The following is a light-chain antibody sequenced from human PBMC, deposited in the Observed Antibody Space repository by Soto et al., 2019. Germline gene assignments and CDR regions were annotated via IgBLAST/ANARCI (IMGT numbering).Light chain of an antibody. J-gene: IGKJ4*01. CDR3: QKYNTAPLT. CDR1: QAIGNY. CDR2: AAS. V-gene: IGKV1-27*01. Sequence: DILMTQSPSSLSASLGDRVTITCRASQAIGNYLAWYQQKPGKVPKLLIYAASTLQSGVPSRFSGSGSGTDFTLTSSGLQPEDVATYYCQKYNTAPLTFGGGTKVEIK.